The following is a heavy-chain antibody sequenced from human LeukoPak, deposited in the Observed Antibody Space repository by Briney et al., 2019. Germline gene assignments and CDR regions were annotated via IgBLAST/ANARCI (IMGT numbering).Heavy chain of an antibody. CDR3: AKAMAYYYDSSGYRQAFDI. Sequence: PGGSLRLSCAASGFTFSSYGMHWVRQAPGKGLEWVAVISYDGSNKYYADSVKGRFTISRDNSKNTLYLQMNSLRAEDAAVYYCAKAMAYYYDSSGYRQAFDIWGKGTTVTVSS. D-gene: IGHD3-22*01. V-gene: IGHV3-30*18. CDR1: GFTFSSYG. CDR2: ISYDGSNK. J-gene: IGHJ3*02.